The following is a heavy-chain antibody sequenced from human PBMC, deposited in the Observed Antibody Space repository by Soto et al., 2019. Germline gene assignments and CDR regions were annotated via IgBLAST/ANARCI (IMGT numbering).Heavy chain of an antibody. D-gene: IGHD5-12*01. CDR2: ISYDGSNK. V-gene: IGHV3-30-3*01. Sequence: GGSLRLSCAASGFTFSSYAMHWVRQAPGKGLEWVAVISYDGSNKYYADSVKGRFTISRDNSKNTLYLQMNSLRAEDTAVYYCATAGYSGHIGLDYYYYGMDVWGQGTTVTVSS. J-gene: IGHJ6*02. CDR3: ATAGYSGHIGLDYYYYGMDV. CDR1: GFTFSSYA.